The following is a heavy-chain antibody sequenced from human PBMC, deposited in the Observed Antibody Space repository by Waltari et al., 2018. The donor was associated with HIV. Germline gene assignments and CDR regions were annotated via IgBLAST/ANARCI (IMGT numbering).Heavy chain of an antibody. Sequence: EVQLVESGGGVVQPGGSLRLCCAASGFTFISDWMSWVRQAPGKGLEWVANIRPDGNDKYYVDSVKGRFTISRDNVKNSLYLQMNTLRAEDTAVYYCARGGGAAAGTVDYWGQGTLVTVSS. CDR2: IRPDGNDK. CDR3: ARGGGAAAGTVDY. J-gene: IGHJ4*02. D-gene: IGHD6-13*01. V-gene: IGHV3-7*01. CDR1: GFTFISDW.